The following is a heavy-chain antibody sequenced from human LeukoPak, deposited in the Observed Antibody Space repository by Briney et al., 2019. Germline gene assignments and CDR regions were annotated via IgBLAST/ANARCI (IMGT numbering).Heavy chain of an antibody. Sequence: GGSLRLSCAAPGFTFSNHAMSWVRQAPGKGLEWVSGINGSGVTTYYADSVNGRFTISRDNSKKTLYLHMNSLRVEDTAIYYCAKDPLYHYYMDVWGRGTSVTVSS. D-gene: IGHD3-16*02. CDR3: AKDPLYHYYMDV. CDR1: GFTFSNHA. CDR2: INGSGVTT. J-gene: IGHJ6*03. V-gene: IGHV3-23*01.